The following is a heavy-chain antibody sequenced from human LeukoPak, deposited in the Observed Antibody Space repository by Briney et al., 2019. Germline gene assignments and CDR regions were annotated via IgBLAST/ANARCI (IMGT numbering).Heavy chain of an antibody. Sequence: GGSLRLSCAASGFTFSNAWMSWVRQAPGKGLEWVGRIKSKTDGGTTDYAAPVKGRFTISRDNAKNSLFLQMNSLRDEDTAVYYCARGLYIFGGYGSPPWGQGAQVTVSS. CDR3: ARGLYIFGGYGSPP. D-gene: IGHD3-9*01. J-gene: IGHJ4*02. V-gene: IGHV3-15*01. CDR1: GFTFSNAW. CDR2: IKSKTDGGTT.